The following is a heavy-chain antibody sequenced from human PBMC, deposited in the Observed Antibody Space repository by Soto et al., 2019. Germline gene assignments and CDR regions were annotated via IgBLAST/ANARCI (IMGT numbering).Heavy chain of an antibody. Sequence: QLQLQESGPGLVKPSETLSLTCTVSGGSLNSNTYYWGWIRQPPGKGLEWIGSIYYSGSTFYNPSLQSRVNISVDTSKNQFSLKLSSVTASDTPVYYCARLWLYYDVLTGYYRYYGMDVWGQGTTVTVSS. CDR3: ARLWLYYDVLTGYYRYYGMDV. J-gene: IGHJ6*02. CDR2: IYYSGST. D-gene: IGHD3-9*01. V-gene: IGHV4-39*01. CDR1: GGSLNSNTYY.